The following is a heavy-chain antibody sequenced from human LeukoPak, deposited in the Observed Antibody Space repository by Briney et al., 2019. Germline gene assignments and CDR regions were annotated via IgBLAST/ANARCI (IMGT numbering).Heavy chain of an antibody. CDR2: IFYSGST. CDR3: ARLRPIIVVVAATFDY. Sequence: PSETLSLTCTVSGGSISSSSYYCGWIRQPPGKGLEWIGSIFYSGSTYYNPSLKSRVTISVDTSKNHFSLRLSSVSAADTAVYYCARLRPIIVVVAATFDYWGQGTLVTVSS. CDR1: GGSISSSSYY. D-gene: IGHD2-15*01. V-gene: IGHV4-39*02. J-gene: IGHJ4*02.